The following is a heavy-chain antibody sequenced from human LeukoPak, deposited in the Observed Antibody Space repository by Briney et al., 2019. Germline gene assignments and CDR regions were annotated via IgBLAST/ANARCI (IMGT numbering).Heavy chain of an antibody. CDR3: AKDGVATEHALDI. J-gene: IGHJ3*02. V-gene: IGHV3-23*01. CDR1: GFNFRAYA. D-gene: IGHD5-12*01. Sequence: GGSLRLSCAASGFNFRAYAMTWVRQAPGKGLDWVSGISGSGGTTYYADSVRGRFTISRDNSKNTVYLQLNNLRAEDTAVYYCAKDGVATEHALDIWGHGTMVTVSS. CDR2: ISGSGGTT.